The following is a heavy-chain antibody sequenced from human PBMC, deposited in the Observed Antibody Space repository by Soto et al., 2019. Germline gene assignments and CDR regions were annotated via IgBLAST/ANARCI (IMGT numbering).Heavy chain of an antibody. V-gene: IGHV1-69*13. CDR3: ARGRAVAGKYYYYYGMDV. CDR2: IIPIFGTA. D-gene: IGHD6-19*01. Sequence: SVKLSCKASGGTFSSYAISWVRQATGQGLEWMGGIIPIFGTANYAQKFQGRVTITADESTSTAYMELSSLRSEDTAVYYCARGRAVAGKYYYYYGMDVWVQGTTVTVSS. J-gene: IGHJ6*02. CDR1: GGTFSSYA.